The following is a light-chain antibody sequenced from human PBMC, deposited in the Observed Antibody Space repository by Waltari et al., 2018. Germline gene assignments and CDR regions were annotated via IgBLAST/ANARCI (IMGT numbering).Light chain of an antibody. CDR3: LQSRSYPFT. CDR2: ATS. V-gene: IGKV1-9*01. Sequence: DIHLTQSPSFLSASVGDRVPITCRASQGIYDYLAWYQQQPGKAPKLLIYATSTFQSGVPSRFSGGGSGTEFTLTINSLEPEDFATYYCLQSRSYPFTFGPGTRVDIK. CDR1: QGIYDY. J-gene: IGKJ3*01.